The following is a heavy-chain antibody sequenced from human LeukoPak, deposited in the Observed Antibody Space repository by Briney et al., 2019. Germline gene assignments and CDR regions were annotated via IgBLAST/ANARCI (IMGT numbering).Heavy chain of an antibody. V-gene: IGHV1-69*04. CDR1: GGTFSSYA. CDR3: ARGTRYCSSTSCYHSFDP. Sequence: ASVKFSCKASGGTFSSYAISWVRQAPGQGLEWMGRIIPILGIANYAQKFQGRVTITADKSTSTAYMELSSLRSEDTAVYYCARGTRYCSSTSCYHSFDPWGQGTLVTVSS. D-gene: IGHD2-2*01. CDR2: IIPILGIA. J-gene: IGHJ5*02.